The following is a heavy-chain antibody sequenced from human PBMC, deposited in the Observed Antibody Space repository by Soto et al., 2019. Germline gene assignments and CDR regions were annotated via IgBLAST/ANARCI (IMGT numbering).Heavy chain of an antibody. V-gene: IGHV1-24*01. CDR3: ATERLGFCDSDNCYSHYFDS. D-gene: IGHD2-21*02. CDR2: FDPEDDEI. Sequence: ASVKVSCKVSGDTLSELSIHWVRQAPGKGLEWMGRFDPEDDEIVYAQKFQGRVTMTEDTSTDTSYMEVTSLTSEDTAVYYCATERLGFCDSDNCYSHYFDSWGQGSLVTVSS. J-gene: IGHJ4*02. CDR1: GDTLSELS.